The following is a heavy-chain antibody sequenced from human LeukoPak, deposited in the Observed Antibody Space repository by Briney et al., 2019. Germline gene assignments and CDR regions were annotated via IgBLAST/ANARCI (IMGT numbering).Heavy chain of an antibody. Sequence: TSETLSLTCTVSGASISKDYWAWIRQPPGKGLEWIGYIYNSGSAIYNPSLKSRVTTAADTSKNQFSLKLSSVTAADTAVYYCARELGGYSSSWYFGHDAFDIWGQGTMVTVSS. V-gene: IGHV4-59*01. CDR2: IYNSGSA. CDR1: GASISKDY. J-gene: IGHJ3*02. CDR3: ARELGGYSSSWYFGHDAFDI. D-gene: IGHD6-13*01.